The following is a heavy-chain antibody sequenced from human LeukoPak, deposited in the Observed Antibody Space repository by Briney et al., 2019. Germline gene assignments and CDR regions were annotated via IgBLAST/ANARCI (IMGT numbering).Heavy chain of an antibody. CDR3: ARDPIAAAGLNWFDP. V-gene: IGHV4-4*02. CDR2: IYHSGST. Sequence: PSETLSLTCAVSGGSISSSNWWSWVRQPPGKGLEWIGEIYHSGSTNYNPSLKSRVTISVDKSKNQFSLKLSSVTAADTAVYYCARDPIAAAGLNWFDPWGQGTLVTVSS. CDR1: GGSISSSNW. D-gene: IGHD6-13*01. J-gene: IGHJ5*02.